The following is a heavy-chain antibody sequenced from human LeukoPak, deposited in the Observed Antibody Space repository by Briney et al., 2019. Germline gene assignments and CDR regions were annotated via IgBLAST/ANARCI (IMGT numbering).Heavy chain of an antibody. V-gene: IGHV4-30-4*08. CDR3: ARAGYGSGSYYDY. D-gene: IGHD3-10*01. J-gene: IGHJ4*02. CDR1: GGSISSYY. Sequence: SETLSLTCTVSGGSISSYYWSWIRQPPGKGLEWIGYIYYSGSTYYNPSLKSRVTISVDTSKNQFSLKLSSVTAADTAVYYCARAGYGSGSYYDYWGQGTLVTVSS. CDR2: IYYSGST.